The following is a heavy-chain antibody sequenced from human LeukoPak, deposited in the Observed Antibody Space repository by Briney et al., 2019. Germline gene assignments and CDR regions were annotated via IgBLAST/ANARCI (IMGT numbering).Heavy chain of an antibody. V-gene: IGHV3-30*18. CDR2: ISYDGSNK. D-gene: IGHD4-17*01. CDR3: AKPPYGDHYYYYYYMDV. Sequence: PGGSLRLSCAASGFTFSSYGMHWVRQAPGKGLEWVAVISYDGSNKYYADSVKGRFTISRDNSKNTLHLQMNSLRAEDTAVYYCAKPPYGDHYYYYYYMDVWGKGTRSPSP. CDR1: GFTFSSYG. J-gene: IGHJ6*03.